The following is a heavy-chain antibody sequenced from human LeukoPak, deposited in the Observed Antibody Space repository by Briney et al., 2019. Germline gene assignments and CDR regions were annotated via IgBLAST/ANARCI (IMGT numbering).Heavy chain of an antibody. V-gene: IGHV4-59*08. CDR3: ARWYRLYGSGSYRNYFDY. Sequence: PSETLSLTCTVSGGSINTWYWSWIRQPPGKGLEWIGYIYYSGSTGSTYYNPSLKSRVTISVDTSKNQFSLKLSSVTAADTAVYYCARWYRLYGSGSYRNYFDYWGQGTLVTVSS. CDR2: IYYSGSTGST. D-gene: IGHD3-10*01. J-gene: IGHJ4*02. CDR1: GGSINTWY.